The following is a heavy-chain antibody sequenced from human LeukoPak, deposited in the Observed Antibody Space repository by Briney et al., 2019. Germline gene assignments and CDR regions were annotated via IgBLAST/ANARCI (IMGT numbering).Heavy chain of an antibody. Sequence: GGSLRLSCAASGFTFSDYYMSWIRQAPGKGLEWVSHISRSGSTRYYADSLKGRFNISRDNAKNSLYLQMNSLRAEDTAVYYCARTAYYYDSSGYDDAFDIWGQGTMVTVSS. CDR1: GFTFSDYY. V-gene: IGHV3-11*01. D-gene: IGHD3-22*01. J-gene: IGHJ3*02. CDR3: ARTAYYYDSSGYDDAFDI. CDR2: ISRSGSTR.